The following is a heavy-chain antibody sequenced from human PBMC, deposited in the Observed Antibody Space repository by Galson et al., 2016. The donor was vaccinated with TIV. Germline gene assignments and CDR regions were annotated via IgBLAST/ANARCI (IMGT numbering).Heavy chain of an antibody. D-gene: IGHD1-14*01. J-gene: IGHJ6*02. V-gene: IGHV3-23*01. CDR3: AKEPGPNPSYYYGVDV. Sequence: SLRLSCAASGVTFSSYAMSWVRQAPGKSLEWVSSISGSGGNTYYANSVKGRFTISRDNSKNTQYLQINSLRAEDTAIYYGAKEPGPNPSYYYGVDVWGQGTTVTVSS. CDR1: GVTFSSYA. CDR2: ISGSGGNT.